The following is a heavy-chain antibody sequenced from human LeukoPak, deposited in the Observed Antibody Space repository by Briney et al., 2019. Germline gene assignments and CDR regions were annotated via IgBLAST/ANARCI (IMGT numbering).Heavy chain of an antibody. D-gene: IGHD2-2*01. V-gene: IGHV3-15*01. J-gene: IGHJ5*02. CDR1: GFTFTNAW. CDR3: NTLYCSSTSCS. CDR2: IKSKTEAETT. Sequence: PGGSLRLSCAASGFTFTNAWMSWVRQAPGKGLEWVGRIKSKTEAETTDYAAPMKGRFIISRDDSKNTVYLQMNSLKTEDTGVYYCNTLYCSSTSCSWGQGTLVTVSS.